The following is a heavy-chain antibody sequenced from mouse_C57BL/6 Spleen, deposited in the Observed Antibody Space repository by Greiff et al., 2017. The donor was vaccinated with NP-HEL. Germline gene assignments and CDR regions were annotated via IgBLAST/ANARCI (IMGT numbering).Heavy chain of an antibody. V-gene: IGHV3-6*01. CDR2: IRYDGNN. Sequence: EVKLQQSGPGLVKPSQSLSLTCSVTGYSITSGYYWNWNRQFPGNKLEWRGNIRYDGNNNYNPSLKNRISITRDTSNNQFFLKLNSVTTEDTATYYCARAFYDFDDAYWGQGTLVTVAA. D-gene: IGHD2-4*01. CDR3: ARAFYDFDDAY. CDR1: GYSITSGYY. J-gene: IGHJ3*01.